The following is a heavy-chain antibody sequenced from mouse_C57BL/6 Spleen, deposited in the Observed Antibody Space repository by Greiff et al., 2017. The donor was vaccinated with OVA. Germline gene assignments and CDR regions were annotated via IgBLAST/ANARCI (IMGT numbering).Heavy chain of an antibody. V-gene: IGHV1-64*01. CDR3: ARYSSYKYFDV. Sequence: VQLQQPGAELVKPGASVKLSCKASGYTFTSYWMHWVKQRPGQGLEWIGMIHPNSGSTNYNEKFKSKATLTVDKSSSAAYMQLSSLTSEDSAVYYCARYSSYKYFDVWGTGTTVTVSS. CDR2: IHPNSGST. J-gene: IGHJ1*03. D-gene: IGHD1-1*01. CDR1: GYTFTSYW.